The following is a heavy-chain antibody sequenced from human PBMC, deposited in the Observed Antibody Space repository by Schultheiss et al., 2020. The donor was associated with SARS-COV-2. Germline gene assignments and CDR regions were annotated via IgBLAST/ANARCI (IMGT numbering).Heavy chain of an antibody. V-gene: IGHV4-59*12. CDR2: IYYSGST. Sequence: SETLSLTCTVSGGSISSYYWSWIRQPPGKGLEWIGYIYYSGSTYYNPSLKSRVTISVDTSKNQFSLKLSSVTAADTAVYYCARASKEQQLSYGMGVWGQGTTVTVSS. D-gene: IGHD6-13*01. CDR1: GGSISSYY. CDR3: ARASKEQQLSYGMGV. J-gene: IGHJ6*02.